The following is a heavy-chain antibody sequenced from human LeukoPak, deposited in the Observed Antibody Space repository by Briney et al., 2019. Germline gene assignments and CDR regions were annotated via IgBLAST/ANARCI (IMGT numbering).Heavy chain of an antibody. J-gene: IGHJ3*02. CDR3: AKVIVEMATIAGAFDI. CDR2: ISGDGGST. CDR1: GFTFDDYA. Sequence: PGGSLRLSCAASGFTFDDYAMHWVRQAPGKGLEWVSLISGDGGSTYYADSVKGRFTISIDNSKNSLYLQMNSLRTEDTALYYCAKVIVEMATIAGAFDIWGQGTMVTVSS. V-gene: IGHV3-43*02. D-gene: IGHD5-24*01.